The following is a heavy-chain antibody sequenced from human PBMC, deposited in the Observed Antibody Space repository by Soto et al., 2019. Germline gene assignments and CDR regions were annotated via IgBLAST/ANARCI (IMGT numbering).Heavy chain of an antibody. CDR2: IYHSGTT. CDR1: SGSISSPNW. J-gene: IGHJ3*02. V-gene: IGHV4-4*02. CDR3: ASQLIVRGNDAFDI. D-gene: IGHD3-10*01. Sequence: QVQLQESGPGLVKPSGTLALTCAVSSGSISSPNWWSWVRQPPGKGLEWIGEIYHSGTTNYNPSLRSLVTMSVDKSKNQVYLKLSSVTAADTAIYYCASQLIVRGNDAFDIWGQGTVVTVSS.